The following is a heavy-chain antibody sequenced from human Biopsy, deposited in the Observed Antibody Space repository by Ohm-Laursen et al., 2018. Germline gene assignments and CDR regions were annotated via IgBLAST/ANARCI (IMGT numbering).Heavy chain of an antibody. D-gene: IGHD1-26*01. J-gene: IGHJ3*02. CDR2: ISSSGSTI. Sequence: SLRLSCAASGFSFSDNYMNWVRQAPGKGLEWVSYISSSGSTIYYADSVKGRFTISRDNAKNSLYLQMNSLRAEDTAVYYCARDGIVGARFNAFDIWGPGTMVTVSP. CDR3: ARDGIVGARFNAFDI. V-gene: IGHV3-11*04. CDR1: GFSFSDNY.